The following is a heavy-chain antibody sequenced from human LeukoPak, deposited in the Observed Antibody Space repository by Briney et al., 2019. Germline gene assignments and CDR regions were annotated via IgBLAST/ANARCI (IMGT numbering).Heavy chain of an antibody. Sequence: MASQTLSLTCTVSGGSISSSSYYWSWLRQPPGKGLEWIGYIYYSGSTNYNPSLKSRVTISVDTSKNQFSLKLSSVTAADTAVYYCARDGPENGYSGYVIKSGAFDIWGQGTMVTVSS. V-gene: IGHV4-61*01. J-gene: IGHJ3*02. CDR1: GGSISSSSYY. CDR2: IYYSGST. CDR3: ARDGPENGYSGYVIKSGAFDI. D-gene: IGHD5-12*01.